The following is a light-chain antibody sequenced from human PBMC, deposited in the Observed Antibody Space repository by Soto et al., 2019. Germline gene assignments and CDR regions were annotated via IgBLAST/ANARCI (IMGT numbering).Light chain of an antibody. CDR3: PQSYSSLAMYT. CDR1: QSISNY. J-gene: IGKJ2*01. CDR2: AAS. V-gene: IGKV1-39*01. Sequence: DIQMTQSPSSLSASVGDRVTITCRASQSISNYLNWYQQKPGKAPKLLIYAASTLQSGVPSRFSGSGSGTDFTLTISSLQPEDFATYYCPQSYSSLAMYTFGQGTKLEIK.